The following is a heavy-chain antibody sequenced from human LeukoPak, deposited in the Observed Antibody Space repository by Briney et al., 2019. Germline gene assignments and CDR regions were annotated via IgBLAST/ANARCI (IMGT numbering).Heavy chain of an antibody. Sequence: PGGSLRLSCAASGFTFDDYAMHWVRQAPGKGLEWVSGISWNSGSIGYADSVKGRFTISRDNAKNSLYLQMNSLRAEDTALYYCAKDFDIAAAGTPVDYWGQGTLVTVSS. J-gene: IGHJ4*02. CDR2: ISWNSGSI. D-gene: IGHD6-13*01. CDR3: AKDFDIAAAGTPVDY. CDR1: GFTFDDYA. V-gene: IGHV3-9*01.